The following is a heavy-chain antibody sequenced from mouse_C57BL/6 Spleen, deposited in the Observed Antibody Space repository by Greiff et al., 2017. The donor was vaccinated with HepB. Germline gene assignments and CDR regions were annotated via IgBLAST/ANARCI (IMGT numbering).Heavy chain of an antibody. Sequence: EVKLQQSGPELVKPGASVKIPCKASGYTFTDYNMDWVKQSHGKSLEWIGDINPNNGGTIYNQKFKGKATLTVDKSSSTAYMELRSLTSEDTAVYYCARVGYYGSSYDYFDYWGQGTTLTVSS. D-gene: IGHD1-1*01. CDR1: GYTFTDYN. CDR3: ARVGYYGSSYDYFDY. V-gene: IGHV1-18*01. J-gene: IGHJ2*01. CDR2: INPNNGGT.